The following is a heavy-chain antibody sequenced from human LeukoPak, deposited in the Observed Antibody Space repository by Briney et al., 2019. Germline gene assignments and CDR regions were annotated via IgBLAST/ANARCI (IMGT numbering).Heavy chain of an antibody. D-gene: IGHD3-22*01. CDR2: IIPIFGTA. J-gene: IGHJ5*02. CDR1: GGTFSSYA. Sequence: SVKVSCKASGGTFSSYAISWVRRAPGQGLEWMGGIIPIFGTANYAQKFQGRVTITADKSTSTAYMELSSLRSEDTAVYYCARKVPNDSSGYYYRGQFDPWGQGTLVTVSS. CDR3: ARKVPNDSSGYYYRGQFDP. V-gene: IGHV1-69*06.